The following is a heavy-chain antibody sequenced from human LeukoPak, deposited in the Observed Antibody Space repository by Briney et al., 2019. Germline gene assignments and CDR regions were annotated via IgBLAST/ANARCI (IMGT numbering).Heavy chain of an antibody. V-gene: IGHV4-38-2*01. D-gene: IGHD3-3*01. J-gene: IGHJ4*02. CDR3: ARTQSFGVDY. Sequence: PSETLSLTCAVSGYSISSGYYWGWIRQPPGKGLEWIGSFYHSGSTYYNPSLKSRVTISVDTSKNQFSLKLSSVAAADTAVYYCARTQSFGVDYWGQGTLVTVSS. CDR1: GYSISSGYY. CDR2: FYHSGST.